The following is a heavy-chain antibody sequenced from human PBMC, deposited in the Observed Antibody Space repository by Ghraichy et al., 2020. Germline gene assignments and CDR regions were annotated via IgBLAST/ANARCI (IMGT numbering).Heavy chain of an antibody. D-gene: IGHD1-14*01. Sequence: GESLNISCKGSGYSFTNYWIGWVRQMPGKGLEWMGIIYPGDSDTRYSPSFQGQVTISADKSINTAYLQCSSLKASDTAMYYCARHRSSRNFDLWGRGTMVTVSS. J-gene: IGHJ2*01. CDR3: ARHRSSRNFDL. CDR2: IYPGDSDT. CDR1: GYSFTNYW. V-gene: IGHV5-51*01.